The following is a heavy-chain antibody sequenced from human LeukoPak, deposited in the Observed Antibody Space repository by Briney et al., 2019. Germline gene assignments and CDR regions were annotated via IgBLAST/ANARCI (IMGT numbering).Heavy chain of an antibody. CDR3: AKDYMVRGVIGAFDI. V-gene: IGHV3-11*01. CDR2: ISSSGSTI. Sequence: GGSLRLSCAASGFTVSSNYMSWVRQAPGKGLEWVSYISSSGSTIYYADSVKGRFTISRDNSKNTLYLQMNSLRAEDTAVYYCAKDYMVRGVIGAFDIWGQGTMVTVSS. D-gene: IGHD3-10*01. J-gene: IGHJ3*02. CDR1: GFTVSSNY.